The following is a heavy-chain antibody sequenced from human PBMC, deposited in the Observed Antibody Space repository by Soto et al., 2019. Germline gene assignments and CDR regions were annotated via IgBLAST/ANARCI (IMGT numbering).Heavy chain of an antibody. CDR3: AKDRGAVAGIFDY. J-gene: IGHJ4*02. D-gene: IGHD6-19*01. CDR1: GFTFSSYG. CDR2: ISYDGSNK. Sequence: PGGSLRLSCAASGFTFSSYGMHWVRQAPGKGLEWVAVISYDGSNKYYADSVKGRFTISRDNSKNTLYLQMNSLRAEDTAVYYCAKDRGAVAGIFDYWGQATLGTVSS. V-gene: IGHV3-30*18.